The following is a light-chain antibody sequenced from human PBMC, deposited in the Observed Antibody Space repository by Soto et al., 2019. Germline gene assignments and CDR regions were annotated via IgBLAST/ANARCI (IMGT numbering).Light chain of an antibody. V-gene: IGKV4-1*01. CDR3: QQYYSTPWT. Sequence: DIVMPQSPDSLAVSLGERATINCKSSQSVLYSSNNKNYLAWYQQKQGQPPKMLIYWASTRESGVPDRFSGSGSGTDFTLTISRLQAEDVAVYYCQQYYSTPWTFGQGTKVDIK. CDR2: WAS. CDR1: QSVLYSSNNKNY. J-gene: IGKJ1*01.